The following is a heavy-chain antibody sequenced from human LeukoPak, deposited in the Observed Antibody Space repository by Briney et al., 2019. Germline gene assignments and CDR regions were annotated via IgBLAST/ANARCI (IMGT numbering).Heavy chain of an antibody. J-gene: IGHJ4*02. CDR3: AKAGAVVVVAAKFFDY. CDR2: ISGSGGST. D-gene: IGHD2-15*01. V-gene: IGHV3-23*01. Sequence: GGSLRLSCAASGFTFSSYAMSWVRQAPGKGLEWVSAISGSGGSTYYADSVKGRFTISRDNSKNTLYLQMNSLRAEDTAVYYCAKAGAVVVVAAKFFDYWGQGTLVTVSS. CDR1: GFTFSSYA.